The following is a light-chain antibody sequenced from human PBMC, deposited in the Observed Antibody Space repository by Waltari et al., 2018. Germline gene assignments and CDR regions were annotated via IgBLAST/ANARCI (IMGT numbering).Light chain of an antibody. Sequence: EVVLTQSPGPLSLSPGDRATLFCTASQSVPSDYLAWYQQIPGQSPRLLISGASNRAADIPDRFTGSGSGTEFTLAISRVEPEDFAVYYCQQYGSSPLTFGGGTRV. CDR2: GAS. V-gene: IGKV3-20*01. J-gene: IGKJ4*01. CDR3: QQYGSSPLT. CDR1: QSVPSDY.